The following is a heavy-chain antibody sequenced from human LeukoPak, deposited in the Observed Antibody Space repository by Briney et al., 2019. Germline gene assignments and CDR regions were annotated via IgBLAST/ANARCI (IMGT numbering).Heavy chain of an antibody. J-gene: IGHJ6*03. CDR2: ISGSGDSP. CDR3: AKSPFYYYYYYMEV. Sequence: PGGSLRLSCAVSGFTFSTYAMTWVRQAPGKGLEWVSTISGSGDSPYYADSVKGRFTISRDNSKNTLYLQMSSLRAEGTAVYYCAKSPFYYYYYYMEVWGEGTTVTVSS. V-gene: IGHV3-23*01. CDR1: GFTFSTYA.